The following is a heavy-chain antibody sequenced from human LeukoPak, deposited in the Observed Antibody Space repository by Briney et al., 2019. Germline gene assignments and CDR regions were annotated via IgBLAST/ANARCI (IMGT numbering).Heavy chain of an antibody. CDR1: GGSISSHY. CDR2: LIDSANT. J-gene: IGHJ4*02. CDR3: ATIKRGSIFGYFDF. V-gene: IGHV4-59*11. D-gene: IGHD5-18*01. Sequence: PSETLSLTCTASGGSISSHYWSWIRQPPGKGLEWIAYLIDSANTKDNPSLQSRLTLSADTPKNQFALRLSSVTAADTAVYYCATIKRGSIFGYFDFWGQGIKVTVSS.